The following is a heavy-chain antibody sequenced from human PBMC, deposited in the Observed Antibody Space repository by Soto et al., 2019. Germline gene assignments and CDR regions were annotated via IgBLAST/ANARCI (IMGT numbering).Heavy chain of an antibody. CDR3: ARGTMADY. D-gene: IGHD3-10*01. Sequence: QVQLQESGPGLVKPSETLSLTCTVSGASISSYYWSWIRQPPGKRLECIGYIYYSGSTNYNPSLTSRVTISVDTSKNQFSLKLSSVTAADTAVYYCARGTMADYWGQGTLVTVSS. J-gene: IGHJ4*02. CDR2: IYYSGST. V-gene: IGHV4-59*01. CDR1: GASISSYY.